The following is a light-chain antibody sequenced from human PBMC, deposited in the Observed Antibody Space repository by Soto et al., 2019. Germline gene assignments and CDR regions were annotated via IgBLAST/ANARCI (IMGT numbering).Light chain of an antibody. CDR2: EAS. CDR3: QQFNSYPIT. CDR1: QSISSY. V-gene: IGKV1-13*02. Sequence: IQRTQSPSSLSASVGDRVTIPCLASQSISSYLNWYQQKPGKAPKLLIYEASSLESAVPSRFSGSGSGTEFTLTISGLQPDDFATYYCQQFNSYPITFGQGTRLEIK. J-gene: IGKJ5*01.